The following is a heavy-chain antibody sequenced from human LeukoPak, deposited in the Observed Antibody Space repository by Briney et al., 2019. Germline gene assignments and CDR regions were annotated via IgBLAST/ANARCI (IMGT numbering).Heavy chain of an antibody. V-gene: IGHV3-11*01. Sequence: PGGSLRLSCAASGFTFSDYYMTWIRQTPGKGLEWVSCISISGTTTFYVDSVKGRFTISRDNTKNSLYLQMNSLRAEDTAMYYCARGTMASDFWGQGTLVTVSS. CDR1: GFTFSDYY. D-gene: IGHD3-10*01. J-gene: IGHJ4*02. CDR3: ARGTMASDF. CDR2: ISISGTTT.